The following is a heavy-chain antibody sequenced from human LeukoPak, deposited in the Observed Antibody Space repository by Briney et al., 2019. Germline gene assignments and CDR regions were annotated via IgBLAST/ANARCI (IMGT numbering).Heavy chain of an antibody. V-gene: IGHV3-48*03. D-gene: IGHD3-10*01. Sequence: PGGSLRLSCAASGFTFSSYEMNWVRQAPGKGLEWVSYISSSGSTIYYADSVKGRFTISRDNAKNSLYLQMNSLRAEDTAVYYCARESPGALLWFGETRYYFDYWGQGTLVTVSS. CDR1: GFTFSSYE. J-gene: IGHJ4*02. CDR3: ARESPGALLWFGETRYYFDY. CDR2: ISSSGSTI.